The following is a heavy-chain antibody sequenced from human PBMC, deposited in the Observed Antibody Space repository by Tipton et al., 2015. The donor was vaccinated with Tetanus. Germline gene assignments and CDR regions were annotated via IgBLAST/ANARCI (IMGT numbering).Heavy chain of an antibody. CDR2: ITPIFGTT. D-gene: IGHD1-14*01. CDR3: ARAPNLISRAYDY. Sequence: QLVQSGPEVKKPGSSVKVSCKASGGTFTNYALSWVRQAPGQGLEWVGGITPIFGTTNSAPKFQGRVTITADESTNTAYMELSSLRSEDTAVYYCARAPNLISRAYDYWGQGTQITVSS. J-gene: IGHJ4*02. CDR1: GGTFTNYA. V-gene: IGHV1-69*01.